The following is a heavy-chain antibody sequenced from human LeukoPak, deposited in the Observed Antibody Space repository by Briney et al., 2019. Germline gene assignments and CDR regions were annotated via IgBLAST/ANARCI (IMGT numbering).Heavy chain of an antibody. CDR1: GDSVSSNSVT. V-gene: IGHV6-1*01. CDR2: TYYRSTWYN. CDR3: ARRLTQYDCFDP. Sequence: SQTLSLTCAISGDSVSSNSVTWNWIRQSPSRGLEWLGRTYYRSTWYNDFAVSVRGRITVNPDTSKNQFSLHLNSVTPEDTAVYYCARRLTQYDCFDPWGQGILVTVSS. D-gene: IGHD2-2*01. J-gene: IGHJ5*02.